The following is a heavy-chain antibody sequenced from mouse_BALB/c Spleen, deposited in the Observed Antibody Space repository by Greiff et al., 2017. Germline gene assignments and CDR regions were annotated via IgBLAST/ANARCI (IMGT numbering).Heavy chain of an antibody. V-gene: IGHV5-6-5*01. CDR1: GFTFSSYA. D-gene: IGHD2-1*01. Sequence: EVKVVESGGGLVKPGGSLKLSCAASGFTFSSYAMSWVRQTPEKRLEWVASISSGGSTYYPDSVKGRFTISRDNARNILYLQMSSLRSEDTAMYYCARGDYGNYAKAMDYWGQGTSVTVSS. CDR2: ISSGGST. J-gene: IGHJ4*01. CDR3: ARGDYGNYAKAMDY.